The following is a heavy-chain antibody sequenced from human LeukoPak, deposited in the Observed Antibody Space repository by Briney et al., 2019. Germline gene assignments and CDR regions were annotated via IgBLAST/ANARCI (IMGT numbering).Heavy chain of an antibody. D-gene: IGHD2-15*01. CDR1: GYTFTSYG. CDR3: ARVTLGYCSGGSCFYSYYYYYMDV. V-gene: IGHV1-18*01. Sequence: ASVKVSCKASGYTFTSYGISWVRQAPGQGLEWMGWISAYNGNTNYAQKLQGRVTMTTDTSTSTAYMELRSLRSDDTAVYYCARVTLGYCSGGSCFYSYYYYYMDVWGKGTTVTVSS. CDR2: ISAYNGNT. J-gene: IGHJ6*03.